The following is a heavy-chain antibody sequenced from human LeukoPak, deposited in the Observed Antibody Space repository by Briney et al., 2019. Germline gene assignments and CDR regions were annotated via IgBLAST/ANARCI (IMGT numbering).Heavy chain of an antibody. D-gene: IGHD1-26*01. V-gene: IGHV3-23*01. CDR1: GFTFSSYG. CDR2: ISGSGYNT. J-gene: IGHJ4*02. Sequence: AGSLRLSCAASGFTFSSYGMSWVRQAPGEGLEWVSAISGSGYNTFYADYYNGRFTGSRDSSKDTLYLQMSSLRVEDTAVYYCAKDFVPRGGSYFPGFDYWGQGTLVIVSS. CDR3: AKDFVPRGGSYFPGFDY.